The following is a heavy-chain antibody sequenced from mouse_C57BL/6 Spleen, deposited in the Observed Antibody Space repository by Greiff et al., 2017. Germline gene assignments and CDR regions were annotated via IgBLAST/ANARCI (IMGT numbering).Heavy chain of an antibody. CDR3: ARSGGSSYWCFAV. J-gene: IGHJ1*03. Sequence: VQLQESGPELVKPGASVKISCKASGYAFSSSWMNWVKQRPGKGLEWIGRIYPGDGDTNYNGKFKGKATLTADKSSSTAYMQLSSLTSEDSAVYFCARSGGSSYWCFAVWGTGTTVTVSS. D-gene: IGHD1-1*01. CDR1: GYAFSSSW. CDR2: IYPGDGDT. V-gene: IGHV1-82*01.